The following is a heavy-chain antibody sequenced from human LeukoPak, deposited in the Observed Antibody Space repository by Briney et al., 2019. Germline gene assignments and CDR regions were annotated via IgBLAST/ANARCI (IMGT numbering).Heavy chain of an antibody. J-gene: IGHJ4*02. CDR3: ASHVTVLGTRGFDY. Sequence: PSETLSLTCAVSGGSITSHSWWSWLRQPPGKGLEWIGEIYHGGDTNYDPSVKSRVTMSVDKSKNHFSLNLRSVTAADTAIYYCASHVTVLGTRGFDYWGQAILVTVSS. D-gene: IGHD6-19*01. V-gene: IGHV4-4*02. CDR1: GGSITSHSW. CDR2: IYHGGDT.